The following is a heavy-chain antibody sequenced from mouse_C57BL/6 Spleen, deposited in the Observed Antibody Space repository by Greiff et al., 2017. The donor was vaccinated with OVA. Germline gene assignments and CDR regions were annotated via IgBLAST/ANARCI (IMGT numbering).Heavy chain of an antibody. J-gene: IGHJ2*01. CDR2: ISSGGDYI. CDR1: GFTFSSYA. V-gene: IGHV5-9-1*02. Sequence: EVKLMESGEGLVKPGGSLKLSCAASGFTFSSYAMSWVRQTPEKRLEWVAYISSGGDYIYYADTVKGRFTISRDNARNTLYLQMSSLKSEDTAMYYCTRDDGYYGVYWGQGTTLTVSS. D-gene: IGHD2-3*01. CDR3: TRDDGYYGVY.